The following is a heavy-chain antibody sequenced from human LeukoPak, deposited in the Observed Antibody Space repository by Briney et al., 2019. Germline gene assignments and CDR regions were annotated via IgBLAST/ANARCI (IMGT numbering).Heavy chain of an antibody. J-gene: IGHJ4*02. CDR2: IYNSGST. CDR1: GGSISSSSYY. V-gene: IGHV4-39*01. Sequence: SETLSLTCTVSGGSISSSSYYWGWIRQPPGKGLEWIGSIYNSGSTYYNPSLKSRVTISVDTSKNQFSLKLSSVTAADTAVYYCARRVDCSSTSCYRTPYFDYWGQGTLVTVSS. CDR3: ARRVDCSSTSCYRTPYFDY. D-gene: IGHD2-2*01.